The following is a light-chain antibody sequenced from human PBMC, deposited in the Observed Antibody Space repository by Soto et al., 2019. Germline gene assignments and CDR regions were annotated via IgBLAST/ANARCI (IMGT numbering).Light chain of an antibody. CDR2: DAS. Sequence: EIVLTQSPATLSLSPGERATLSCRASQSVSSYLAWYQQKPGQAPRLLIYDASNRATGIPARFSGSGSGTDFTLTISSLEPEDFAVYYCQQSYVIPITFGQGTRLEIK. J-gene: IGKJ5*01. CDR3: QQSYVIPIT. V-gene: IGKV3-11*01. CDR1: QSVSSY.